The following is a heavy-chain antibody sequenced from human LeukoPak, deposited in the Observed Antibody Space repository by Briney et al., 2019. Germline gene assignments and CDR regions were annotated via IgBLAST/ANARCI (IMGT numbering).Heavy chain of an antibody. D-gene: IGHD3-22*01. CDR1: GFIFSTYA. CDR2: ISSSSSYI. Sequence: GSLRLSCAASGFIFSTYAMHWVRQAPGKGLEWVSSISSSSSYIYYADSVKGRFTISRDNAKNSLYLQMNSLRAEDTAVYYCAREAPDYYDSSGYYPVDAFDIWGQGTMVTVSS. V-gene: IGHV3-21*01. J-gene: IGHJ3*02. CDR3: AREAPDYYDSSGYYPVDAFDI.